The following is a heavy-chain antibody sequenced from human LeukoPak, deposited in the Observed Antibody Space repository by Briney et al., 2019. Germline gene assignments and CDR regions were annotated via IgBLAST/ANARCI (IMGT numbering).Heavy chain of an antibody. D-gene: IGHD5-18*01. Sequence: ASVKVSCKASGYTFTGYYMHWVRQAPGQRLEWMGWISAYKGNTNYAQKLQGRVTLTTDTSTSTAYMDLRSLRSDDTAVYYCARDRNTAMVRPTDFDYWGQGTLVTVSS. CDR1: GYTFTGYY. J-gene: IGHJ4*02. CDR2: ISAYKGNT. CDR3: ARDRNTAMVRPTDFDY. V-gene: IGHV1-18*04.